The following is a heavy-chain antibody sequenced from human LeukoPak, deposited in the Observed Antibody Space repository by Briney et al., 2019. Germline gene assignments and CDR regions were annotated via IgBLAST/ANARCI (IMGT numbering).Heavy chain of an antibody. CDR1: GFTFSSYS. J-gene: IGHJ5*02. D-gene: IGHD3-3*01. Sequence: PGGSLRLSCSASGFTFSSYSMHWVRQAPGKGLEYVSAFLSDGHTTYYADSVKGRFTTSRDNSKSTLYLQMSSLRAEDTAVYYCVHSPATKFWSDYYTASWGQGTLVTVSS. CDR2: FLSDGHTT. V-gene: IGHV3-64D*08. CDR3: VHSPATKFWSDYYTAS.